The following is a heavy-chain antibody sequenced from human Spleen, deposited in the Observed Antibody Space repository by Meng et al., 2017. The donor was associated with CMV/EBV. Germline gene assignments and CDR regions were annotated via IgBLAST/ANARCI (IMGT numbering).Heavy chain of an antibody. Sequence: GGSLRLSCAASGFTFSSYWMSWVRQAPGKGLEWVANIKQDGSEKYYVDSVKGRFTVSRDNAANSLYLQMNSLRDEDTAVYYCARAIPLQHWGQGALVTVSS. CDR1: GFTFSSYW. D-gene: IGHD2-21*01. J-gene: IGHJ1*01. V-gene: IGHV3-7*01. CDR3: ARAIPLQH. CDR2: IKQDGSEK.